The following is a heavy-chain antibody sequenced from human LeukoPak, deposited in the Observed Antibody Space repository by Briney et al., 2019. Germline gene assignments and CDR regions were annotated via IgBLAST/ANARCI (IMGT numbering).Heavy chain of an antibody. V-gene: IGHV4-39*01. CDR1: GGSISSSSYC. CDR3: ARQSVVVAAYLDY. CDR2: IYYSGST. J-gene: IGHJ4*02. Sequence: SETLSLTCTVSGGSISSSSYCWGWIRQPPGKGLEWIGSIYYSGSTYYNPSLKSRVTISVDTSKNQFSLKLSSVTAADTAVYYCARQSVVVAAYLDYWGQGTLVTVSS. D-gene: IGHD2-15*01.